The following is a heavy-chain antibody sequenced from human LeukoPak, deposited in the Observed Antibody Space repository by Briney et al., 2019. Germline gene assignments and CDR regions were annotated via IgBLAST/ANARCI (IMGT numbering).Heavy chain of an antibody. Sequence: GGSLRLSCAASGFTFGSYAMSWVRQAPGKGLEWVSAISGSGGSTYYADSVKGRFTISRDNSKNTLYLQMNSLRAEDTAVYYCARGKTVPATAILDYWGQGTLVTVSS. CDR3: ARGKTVPATAILDY. V-gene: IGHV3-23*01. D-gene: IGHD2-2*02. CDR2: ISGSGGST. CDR1: GFTFGSYA. J-gene: IGHJ4*02.